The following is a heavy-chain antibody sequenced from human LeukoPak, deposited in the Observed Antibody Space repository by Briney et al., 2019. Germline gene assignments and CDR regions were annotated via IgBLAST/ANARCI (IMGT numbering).Heavy chain of an antibody. Sequence: SGGSLRLSCAASGFTFSSYAMSWVRQAPGKGLEWVSAISGSGGSTYYADSVKGRFTISRDNSKNTLYLQMNSLRAEDTAVYYCAKDTCSSTSCDYYYGMDVWGQGTTVTVSS. V-gene: IGHV3-23*01. D-gene: IGHD2-2*01. CDR1: GFTFSSYA. CDR3: AKDTCSSTSCDYYYGMDV. CDR2: ISGSGGST. J-gene: IGHJ6*02.